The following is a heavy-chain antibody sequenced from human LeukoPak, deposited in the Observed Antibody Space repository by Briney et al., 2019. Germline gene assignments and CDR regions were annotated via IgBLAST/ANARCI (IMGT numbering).Heavy chain of an antibody. Sequence: PSETLCLTCTASGVTISSYSRSWIRQPAGKGLEWIGRIYSSGSTNYNPSLKSRFTMSVDTAKNQFSLQLSSVTAADTAVYYCARDYGYCSSTSCYTSFDYWGQGTLVTVSS. CDR1: GVTISSYS. CDR2: IYSSGST. V-gene: IGHV4-4*07. D-gene: IGHD2-2*02. J-gene: IGHJ4*02. CDR3: ARDYGYCSSTSCYTSFDY.